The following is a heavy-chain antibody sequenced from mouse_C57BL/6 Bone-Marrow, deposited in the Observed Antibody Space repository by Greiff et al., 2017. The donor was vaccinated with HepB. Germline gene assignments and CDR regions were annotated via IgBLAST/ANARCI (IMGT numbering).Heavy chain of an antibody. V-gene: IGHV1-52*01. D-gene: IGHD1-1*01. CDR2: IDPSDSET. J-gene: IGHJ4*01. Sequence: QVQLKQPGAELVRPGSSVKLSCKASGYTFTSYWMHWVKQRPIQGLEWIGNIDPSDSETHYNQKFKDKSTLTVDKSSSTAYMQLSSLTSEDSAVYYCARGDYYGSRNAMDYWGQGTSVTVSS. CDR1: GYTFTSYW. CDR3: ARGDYYGSRNAMDY.